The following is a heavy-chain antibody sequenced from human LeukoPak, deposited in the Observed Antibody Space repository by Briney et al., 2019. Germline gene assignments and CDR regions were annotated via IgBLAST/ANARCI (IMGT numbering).Heavy chain of an antibody. CDR1: GYTFTSYG. Sequence: GASVKVSCKASGYTFTSYGVSWVRQAPGQGLEWMGWISAYNGHTSYAQRFQDRVTMTADTSTSTAYMELRSLRSDDTAVYYCASLLPTRGTRYYYMDVWGKGTTVTVSS. CDR3: ASLLPTRGTRYYYMDV. D-gene: IGHD1-26*01. V-gene: IGHV1-18*01. J-gene: IGHJ6*03. CDR2: ISAYNGHT.